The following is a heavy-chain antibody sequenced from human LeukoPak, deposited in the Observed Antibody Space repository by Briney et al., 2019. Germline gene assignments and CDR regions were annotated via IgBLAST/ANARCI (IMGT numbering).Heavy chain of an antibody. J-gene: IGHJ4*02. V-gene: IGHV2-70*12. CDR3: VHMDFWSGYDSADY. Sequence: SGPTLVKPTQTLTLTCTFSGFSLSTSGMCVSWIRQPPGKALEWLARIDWDDDKYYSTSLKTRLTISKDTSKNQVVLTMTNMDPVDTATYYCVHMDFWSGYDSADYWGQGTLVTVSS. CDR1: GFSLSTSGMC. CDR2: IDWDDDK. D-gene: IGHD3-3*01.